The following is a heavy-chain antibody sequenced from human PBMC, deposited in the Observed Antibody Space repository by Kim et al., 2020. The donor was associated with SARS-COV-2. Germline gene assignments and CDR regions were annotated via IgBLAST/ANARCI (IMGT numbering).Heavy chain of an antibody. CDR1: GYTFTSYD. CDR3: ARGGVRGAKNWFDP. CDR2: MNPNSANT. J-gene: IGHJ5*02. Sequence: ASVKVSCKASGYTFTSYDINWVRQATGQGLEWMGWMNPNSANTGYAQKFQGRVTMTRNTSISTAYMELSSLRSEDTAEYYCARGGVRGAKNWFDPWGQGTLVTVSS. D-gene: IGHD3-10*01. V-gene: IGHV1-8*01.